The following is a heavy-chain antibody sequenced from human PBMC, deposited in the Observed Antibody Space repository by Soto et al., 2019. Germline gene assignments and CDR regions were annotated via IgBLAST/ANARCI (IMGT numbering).Heavy chain of an antibody. Sequence: ASVKVSCKASGYTFTSYDINWVRQATGQRLEWMGWINAGNGNTKYSQKFQGRVIITRDTSASTAYMELSSLRSEDTAVYYCARSIVVVTALDYWGQGTLVTVSS. D-gene: IGHD2-21*02. CDR1: GYTFTSYD. CDR2: INAGNGNT. CDR3: ARSIVVVTALDY. V-gene: IGHV1-3*01. J-gene: IGHJ4*02.